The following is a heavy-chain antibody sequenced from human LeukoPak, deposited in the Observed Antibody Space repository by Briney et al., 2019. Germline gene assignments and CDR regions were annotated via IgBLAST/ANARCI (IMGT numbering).Heavy chain of an antibody. J-gene: IGHJ6*02. V-gene: IGHV4-59*01. D-gene: IGHD3-16*01. Sequence: PSETLSLTCTVSGGSISSYYWNWIRQPPGKGLEWIGYIYYSGSTNYNPSLKSRVTISVDTSKNQFSLKLSSVTAADTAMYYCAKVRGYYYAMDVWGQGTMVTVSS. CDR3: AKVRGYYYAMDV. CDR1: GGSISSYY. CDR2: IYYSGST.